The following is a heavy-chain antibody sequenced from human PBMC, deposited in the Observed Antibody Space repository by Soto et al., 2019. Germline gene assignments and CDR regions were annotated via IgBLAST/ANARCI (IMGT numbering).Heavy chain of an antibody. CDR2: INPSGGST. V-gene: IGHV1-46*03. CDR3: ASYCSGGSCYDSGEYFQH. D-gene: IGHD2-15*01. Sequence: QVQLVQSGAEVKKPGASVKVSCKASGYTFTSYYMHWVRQAPGQGLEWMGIINPSGGSTSYAQKFQGRVTMTRDTSTSTDYMELSSLRSEDTAVYYCASYCSGGSCYDSGEYFQHWGQGTLVTVSS. CDR1: GYTFTSYY. J-gene: IGHJ1*01.